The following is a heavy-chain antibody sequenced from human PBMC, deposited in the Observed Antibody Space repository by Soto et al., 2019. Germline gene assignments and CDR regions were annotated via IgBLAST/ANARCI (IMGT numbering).Heavy chain of an antibody. CDR2: IYYSGST. Sequence: QLQLQESGPGLVKPSETLSLTCTVSGGSISSSSYYWGWIRQPPGKGLEWIGSIYYSGSTYYNPSLKSRVTISVDTSKNQFSLKLSSVTAADTAVYYCARPGLNERDAFDIWGQGTMVTVSS. CDR3: ARPGLNERDAFDI. CDR1: GGSISSSSYY. J-gene: IGHJ3*02. V-gene: IGHV4-39*01.